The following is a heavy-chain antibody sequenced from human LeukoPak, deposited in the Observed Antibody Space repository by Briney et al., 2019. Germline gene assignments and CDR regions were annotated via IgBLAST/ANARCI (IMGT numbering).Heavy chain of an antibody. CDR2: ISPYNGKT. CDR1: GYTFINYG. J-gene: IGHJ5*02. Sequence: GASVKVSCKASGYTFINYGIGWVRQAPGQGLEWMGWISPYNGKTKYAQNLQGRVTMTTDTSTSTAYMDLRSLTFDDTAVYYCARLPTIVAPAWIHQPFDPWGQGTLVIVSS. V-gene: IGHV1-18*01. CDR3: ARLPTIVAPAWIHQPFDP. D-gene: IGHD2-2*01.